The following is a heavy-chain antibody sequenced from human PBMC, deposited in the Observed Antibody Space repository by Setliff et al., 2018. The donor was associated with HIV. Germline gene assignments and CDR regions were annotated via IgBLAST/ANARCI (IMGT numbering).Heavy chain of an antibody. CDR2: IYYSGST. CDR1: GGSISSDAYY. D-gene: IGHD1-26*01. V-gene: IGHV4-31*11. Sequence: SETLSLTCAVSGGSISSDAYYWSWIRQCPGKGLEWIGYIYYSGSTYYNPSLKSRITISVDSSKNQLSLKLSSVTAADTAVYYCARGSSTVYNYYMDVWGKGTTVTVSS. J-gene: IGHJ6*03. CDR3: ARGSSTVYNYYMDV.